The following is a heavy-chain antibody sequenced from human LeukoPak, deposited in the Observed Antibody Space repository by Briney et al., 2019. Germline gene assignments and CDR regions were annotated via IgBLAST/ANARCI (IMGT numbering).Heavy chain of an antibody. CDR1: GYIFTGYY. D-gene: IGHD2-21*01. CDR2: INPNSGDT. CDR3: ARGEGEGIGDKDALNI. V-gene: IGHV1-2*04. Sequence: ASVKVSCKASGYIFTGYYMHWVRQAPGQGLEWMGWINPNSGDTNYAQKFQGWGTMTRDTSINTGYMELRRMRSDNTAVYYCARGEGEGIGDKDALNIWGQGTRVTAS. J-gene: IGHJ3*02.